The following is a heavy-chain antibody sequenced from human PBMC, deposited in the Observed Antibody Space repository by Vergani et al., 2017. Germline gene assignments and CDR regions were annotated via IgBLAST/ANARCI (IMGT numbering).Heavy chain of an antibody. V-gene: IGHV4-59*08. J-gene: IGHJ4*02. Sequence: QVQLQESGPGLVKPSETLSLTCTVSGGSISSYYWSWIRQPPGKGLEWIGYIYYSGSTNYNPSLKSRVTISVDTSKNQFSLKLSSVTAADTAVYYCARQPSLGILDYWGQGTLVTVSS. CDR3: ARQPSLGILDY. D-gene: IGHD7-27*01. CDR1: GGSISSYY. CDR2: IYYSGST.